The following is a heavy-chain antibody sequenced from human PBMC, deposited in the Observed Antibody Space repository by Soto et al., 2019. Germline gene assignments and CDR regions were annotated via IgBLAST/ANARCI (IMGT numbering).Heavy chain of an antibody. Sequence: GGSLRLSCTASGFTFGDYAMSWVRQAPGKGLEWVGFIRSKAYGGTTEYAASVKGRFTISRDDSKSIAYLQMNSLKTEDTAVYYCTRDPRGSGWFDYWGQGTLVTVSS. J-gene: IGHJ4*02. CDR1: GFTFGDYA. V-gene: IGHV3-49*04. D-gene: IGHD6-19*01. CDR2: IRSKAYGGTT. CDR3: TRDPRGSGWFDY.